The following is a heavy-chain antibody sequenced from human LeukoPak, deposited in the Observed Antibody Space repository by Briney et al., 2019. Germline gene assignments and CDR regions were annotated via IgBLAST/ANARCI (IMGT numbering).Heavy chain of an antibody. CDR1: GYTFTGYY. V-gene: IGHV1-2*02. CDR3: ARDGTCIAVAPPHHSPYYYYYMDV. Sequence: GASVKVSCKASGYTFTGYYMHWVRQAPGQGLEWMGWINPNSGGTNYTQKFQGRVTMTRDTSISTVYLEVSRLKSDDTAVYFCARDGTCIAVAPPHHSPYYYYYMDVWGKGTTVTVSS. J-gene: IGHJ6*03. CDR2: INPNSGGT. D-gene: IGHD6-19*01.